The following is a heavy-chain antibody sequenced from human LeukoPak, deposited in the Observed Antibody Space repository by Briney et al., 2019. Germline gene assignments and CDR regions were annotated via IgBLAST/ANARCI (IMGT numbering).Heavy chain of an antibody. D-gene: IGHD1-1*01. CDR2: IYYSGST. Sequence: SETLSLTCTVSGVSISSYYWSWIRQSPGKGLEWIGQIYYSGSTNYNPSLKSRVTILVDTSKNQFSLMLSSVTAADTAVYYCARGGGTFDYWGQGTLVTVSS. CDR3: ARGGGTFDY. CDR1: GVSISSYY. V-gene: IGHV4-59*01. J-gene: IGHJ4*02.